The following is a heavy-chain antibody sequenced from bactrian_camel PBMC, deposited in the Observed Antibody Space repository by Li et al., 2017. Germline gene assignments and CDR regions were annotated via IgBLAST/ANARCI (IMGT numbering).Heavy chain of an antibody. Sequence: VQLVESGGGSVQAGGSLRLSCVASGSTGSDYCMAWFRQAPGAKRETVATIDSNGVTKVADSVKARFTISKDNAGNSLFLHMTNLKPEDTAMYYCAASASFILTPRFYRFESSDYPYRGQGTQVTVS. CDR2: IDSNGVT. CDR3: AASASFILTPRFYRFESSDYPY. D-gene: IGHD4*01. J-gene: IGHJ4*01. V-gene: IGHV3S53*01. CDR1: GSTGSDYC.